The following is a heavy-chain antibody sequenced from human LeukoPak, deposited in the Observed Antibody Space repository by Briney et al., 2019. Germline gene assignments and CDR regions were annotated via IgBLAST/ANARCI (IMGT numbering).Heavy chain of an antibody. V-gene: IGHV4-39*07. CDR1: GGSISISNYY. CDR3: ARAHSASRVFDLDY. D-gene: IGHD6-13*01. Sequence: YPSETLSLTCAVSGGSISISNYYWGWIRQPPGKGLEWIGSIYYSGRTYFNPSLKSRVTISVDTSKNQFSLKLNSVTAADTAVYYCARAHSASRVFDLDYWGQGTLVTVSS. CDR2: IYYSGRT. J-gene: IGHJ4*02.